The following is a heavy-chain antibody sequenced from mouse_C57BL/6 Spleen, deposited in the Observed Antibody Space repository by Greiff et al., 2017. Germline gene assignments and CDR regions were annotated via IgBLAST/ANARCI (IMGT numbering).Heavy chain of an antibody. Sequence: VQLQQSGPELVKPGASVKISCKASGYSFTGYYMNWVKQSPEKSLEWIGEIHPSTGGTTYNQKFKTKATLTVDKSSRTAYMQLNSLTSKNSAVSYCEKRVITSYFDYWGQGTTLTVSS. D-gene: IGHD2-4*01. CDR1: GYSFTGYY. CDR3: EKRVITSYFDY. CDR2: IHPSTGGT. J-gene: IGHJ2*01. V-gene: IGHV1-42*01.